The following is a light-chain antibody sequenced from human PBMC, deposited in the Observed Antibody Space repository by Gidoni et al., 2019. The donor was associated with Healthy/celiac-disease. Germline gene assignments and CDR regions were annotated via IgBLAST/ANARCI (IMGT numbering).Light chain of an antibody. CDR1: QGISNS. Sequence: DIQMTQSPSSLSASVGDRVTITCRASQGISNSLAWYQQKPGKAPKLLLYAASRLESGVPSRFSGSGSGTDYTLTISSLQPEDFATYYCQQYYSTPLGFTFGPGTKVDIK. J-gene: IGKJ3*01. CDR2: AAS. CDR3: QQYYSTPLGFT. V-gene: IGKV1-NL1*01.